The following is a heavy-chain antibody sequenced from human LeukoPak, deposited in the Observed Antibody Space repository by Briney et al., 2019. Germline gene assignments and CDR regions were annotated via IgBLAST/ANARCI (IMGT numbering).Heavy chain of an antibody. CDR2: ISYDGSNK. V-gene: IGHV3-30-3*01. CDR3: AKDMRAKSWDYDFWSGYLYYYYGMDV. Sequence: AGGSLRLSCAASGFTFSSYAMHWVRQAPGKGLEWVAVISYDGSNKYYADSVKGRFTISRDNSKNTLYLQMNSLRAEDTAVYYCAKDMRAKSWDYDFWSGYLYYYYGMDVWGQGTTVTVSS. CDR1: GFTFSSYA. J-gene: IGHJ6*02. D-gene: IGHD3-3*01.